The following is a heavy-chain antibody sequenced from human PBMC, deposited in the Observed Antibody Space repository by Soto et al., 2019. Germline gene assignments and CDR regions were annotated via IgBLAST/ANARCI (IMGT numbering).Heavy chain of an antibody. Sequence: PSETLSLTCTVSGGSISSYYWSWIRQPPGKGLEWIGYIYYSGSTYYNPSLKSRVTISVDTSKNQFSLKLSSVTAADTAVYYCARHPGGGYYDILTGSEWGYYFDYWGQGTLVTVSS. D-gene: IGHD3-9*01. CDR2: IYYSGST. CDR1: GGSISSYY. J-gene: IGHJ4*02. V-gene: IGHV4-59*04. CDR3: ARHPGGGYYDILTGSEWGYYFDY.